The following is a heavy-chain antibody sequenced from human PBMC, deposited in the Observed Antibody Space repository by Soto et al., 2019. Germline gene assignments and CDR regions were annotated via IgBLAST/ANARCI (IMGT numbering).Heavy chain of an antibody. CDR1: GFTFSAYG. D-gene: IGHD2-21*02. J-gene: IGHJ6*02. Sequence: GGSLRLSCTPSGFTFSAYGMHWVRQAPGKGLEWVAAISHDGTNKYYGDSVRGRFTISRDNSKNTLYLQMNTLRNEDTAVYYCAKESRSSAVTATRVYGMDVWGQGXTVTVSS. V-gene: IGHV3-30*18. CDR3: AKESRSSAVTATRVYGMDV. CDR2: ISHDGTNK.